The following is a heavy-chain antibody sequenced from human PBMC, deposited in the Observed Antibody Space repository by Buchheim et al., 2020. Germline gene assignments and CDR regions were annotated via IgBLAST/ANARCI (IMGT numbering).Heavy chain of an antibody. CDR1: GGSISSNYW. Sequence: QVQLQESGPGLVKPSGTLSLTCDVSGGSISSNYWWSWVRQPPGMGLEWIGEIYHSGSTNSNPSLKSRVTISVDNSKNQFSLKLTSVTDADTAVYYCARIPYYYYYGLDVWGQGTT. CDR2: IYHSGST. V-gene: IGHV4-4*02. CDR3: ARIPYYYYYGLDV. J-gene: IGHJ6*02. D-gene: IGHD2-21*01.